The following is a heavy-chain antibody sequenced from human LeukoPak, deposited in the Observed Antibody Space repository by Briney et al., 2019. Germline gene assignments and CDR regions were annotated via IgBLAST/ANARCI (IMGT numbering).Heavy chain of an antibody. V-gene: IGHV4-59*12. CDR2: IDHTGST. J-gene: IGHJ6*03. D-gene: IGHD3-22*01. CDR1: DDSITIYY. Sequence: PSETLSLTCTVSDDSITIYYWSWIRQPPGKGLEWIGYIDHTGSTNYNPSLNSRVTISRDTSKNQFPLKLSSVTAADTAVYYCARCYYYDSSGYYPNHYYMDVWGKGTTVTVSS. CDR3: ARCYYYDSSGYYPNHYYMDV.